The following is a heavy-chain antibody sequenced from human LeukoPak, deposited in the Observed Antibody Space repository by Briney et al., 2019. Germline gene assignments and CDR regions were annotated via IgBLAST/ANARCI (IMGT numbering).Heavy chain of an antibody. CDR3: ARRGYQLLYGDY. V-gene: IGHV3-11*04. CDR2: ISSSGSTI. Sequence: GGSLRLSCAASGFTFSDYYMSWIRQAPGKGLEWVSYISSSGSTIHYADSVKGRFTISRGNAKNSLFLQMNSLRAEDTAVYYCARRGYQLLYGDYWGQGTLVTVSS. CDR1: GFTFSDYY. D-gene: IGHD2-2*02. J-gene: IGHJ4*02.